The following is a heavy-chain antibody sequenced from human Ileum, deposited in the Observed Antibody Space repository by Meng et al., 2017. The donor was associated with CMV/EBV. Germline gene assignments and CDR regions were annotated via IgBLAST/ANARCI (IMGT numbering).Heavy chain of an antibody. Sequence: QVQLQESGPGLVKPSGTLSLTCAISGGSITSSNYWSWVRQAPGKGLELIGEISHIGTTNYNPSLKSRVIISEDKSKTQFSLKMTSVTAADTAVYYCARDGGYSSSWRHFDSWGQGTLVTVSS. J-gene: IGHJ4*02. D-gene: IGHD6-13*01. V-gene: IGHV4-4*02. CDR1: GGSITSSNY. CDR2: ISHIGTT. CDR3: ARDGGYSSSWRHFDS.